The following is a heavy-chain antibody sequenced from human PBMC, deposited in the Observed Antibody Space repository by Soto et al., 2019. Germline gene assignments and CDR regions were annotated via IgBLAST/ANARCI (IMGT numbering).Heavy chain of an antibody. CDR3: ARYYLGDYYDSSGWPGAFDT. CDR1: GYTFTSYG. CDR2: ISAYNGNT. V-gene: IGHV1-18*04. D-gene: IGHD3-22*01. J-gene: IGHJ3*02. Sequence: GASVKVSCKASGYTFTSYGISWVRQAPGQGLEWMGWISAYNGNTNYAQKLQGRVTMTTDTSTSTAYMELRSLRSDDTAVYYCARYYLGDYYDSSGWPGAFDTWGQGTMVTV.